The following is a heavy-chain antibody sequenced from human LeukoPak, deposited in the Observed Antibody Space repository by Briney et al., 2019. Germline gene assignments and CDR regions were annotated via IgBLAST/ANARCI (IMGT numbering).Heavy chain of an antibody. CDR1: GGSISSYY. Sequence: PSDTLSLTCTVSGGSISSYYWSWIRRPPGKGLEWIGYIYYSGTTNYNPSLKSRVTISVDTSKNQFSLKLSSVTAADTAMYYRAREPEEDAFDIWGQGTMVTVSS. CDR3: AREPEEDAFDI. V-gene: IGHV4-59*01. CDR2: IYYSGTT. D-gene: IGHD1-14*01. J-gene: IGHJ3*02.